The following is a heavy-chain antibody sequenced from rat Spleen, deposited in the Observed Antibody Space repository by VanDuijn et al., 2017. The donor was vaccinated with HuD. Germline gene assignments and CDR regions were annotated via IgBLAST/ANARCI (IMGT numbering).Heavy chain of an antibody. D-gene: IGHD1-10*01. CDR3: ARGFITTTGGQYYYVMDA. V-gene: IGHV3-3*01. CDR1: GYSITSSYR. J-gene: IGHJ4*01. Sequence: EVQLQESGPGLVKPSQSLSLTCSVTGYSITSSYRWNWIRKFPGNKLEWMGYINSAGSTNYNPSLKSRISITRDTSKNQFFLQVNSVTTEDTATYYCARGFITTTGGQYYYVMDAWGQGASVTVSS. CDR2: INSAGST.